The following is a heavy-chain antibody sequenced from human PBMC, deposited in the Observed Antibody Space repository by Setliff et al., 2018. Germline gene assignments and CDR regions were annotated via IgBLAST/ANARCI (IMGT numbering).Heavy chain of an antibody. CDR3: ARVGTKGGYYFDY. J-gene: IGHJ4*02. CDR1: GRSFTSFW. D-gene: IGHD7-27*01. Sequence: ESLKISCKGSGRSFTSFWIGWVRQMPGKGLEWMGIIFPTDSDTRYSPSFRGQVTISADKSISTAYLQWSSLKASDTAIYYCARVGTKGGYYFDYWGQGTLVTVSS. V-gene: IGHV5-51*01. CDR2: IFPTDSDT.